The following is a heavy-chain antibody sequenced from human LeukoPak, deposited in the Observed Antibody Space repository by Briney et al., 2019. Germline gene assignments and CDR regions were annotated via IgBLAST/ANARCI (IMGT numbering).Heavy chain of an antibody. D-gene: IGHD6-19*01. V-gene: IGHV3-48*03. CDR1: GFTFSSYE. Sequence: GGSLRLSCAASGFTFSSYEMNWVRQAPGRGLEWVSYISGSGVTMYYADSVKGRFTISRDDAKNSLYLQMNSLRAEDTAVYYCAREDIRLDYFDYWGQGTLVTVSS. CDR3: AREDIRLDYFDY. CDR2: ISGSGVTM. J-gene: IGHJ4*02.